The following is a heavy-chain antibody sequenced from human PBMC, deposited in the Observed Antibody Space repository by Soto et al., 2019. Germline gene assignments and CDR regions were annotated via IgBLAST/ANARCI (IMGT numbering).Heavy chain of an antibody. Sequence: QLQLQESGPGLVKPSETLSLTCTVSGGSISSSSYYWGWIRQPPGKGLEWIGSIYYSGSTYYNPSLQSRVTISVDTSKNQFSLKLSSVTAADTAVYYCARRPVGYYGSVSYYNPGWYFDLWGRGTLVTVSS. CDR2: IYYSGST. J-gene: IGHJ2*01. CDR3: ARRPVGYYGSVSYYNPGWYFDL. CDR1: GGSISSSSYY. D-gene: IGHD3-10*01. V-gene: IGHV4-39*01.